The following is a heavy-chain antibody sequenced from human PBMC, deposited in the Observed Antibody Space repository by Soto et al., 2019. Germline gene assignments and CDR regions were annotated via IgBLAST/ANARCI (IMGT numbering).Heavy chain of an antibody. J-gene: IGHJ4*02. V-gene: IGHV1-69*01. CDR2: IIPNFGTT. CDR3: ASSYGTSWYGDY. Sequence: QMQLVQSGAEVKKPGSSVKVSCTASGGTFNNYALTWVRQAPGQGLEWMGGIIPNFGTTNYAHKLQGRLTITADESTNTAYMELSSLTSEDTAGYYCASSYGTSWYGDYWGQGTLVTVSS. CDR1: GGTFNNYA. D-gene: IGHD6-13*01.